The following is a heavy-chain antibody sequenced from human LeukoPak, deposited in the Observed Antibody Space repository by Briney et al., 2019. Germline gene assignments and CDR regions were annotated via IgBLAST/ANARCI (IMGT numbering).Heavy chain of an antibody. CDR2: ISSSSSYI. CDR3: AKRRAAAAEIDY. D-gene: IGHD6-13*01. V-gene: IGHV3-21*04. CDR1: GFTFSSYS. J-gene: IGHJ4*02. Sequence: GGSLRLSCAASGFTFSSYSMNWVRQAPGKGLEWVSSISSSSSYIYYADSVKGRFTISRDNAENSLYLQMNSLRAEDTAVYYCAKRRAAAAEIDYWGQGTLVTVSS.